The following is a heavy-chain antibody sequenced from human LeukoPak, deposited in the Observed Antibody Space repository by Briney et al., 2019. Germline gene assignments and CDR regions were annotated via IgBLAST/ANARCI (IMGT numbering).Heavy chain of an antibody. V-gene: IGHV3-21*01. CDR1: GFTFSSYS. D-gene: IGHD3-10*01. J-gene: IGHJ4*02. Sequence: GGSLRLSCAASGFTFSSYSMNWVRQAPGKGLEWVSSISSSSSYIYYADSVKGRFTISRDNAKNSLYLQMNSLRAEDTAVYYCARQITTVRGVTYYFDYWGQGTLVTVSS. CDR2: ISSSSSYI. CDR3: ARQITTVRGVTYYFDY.